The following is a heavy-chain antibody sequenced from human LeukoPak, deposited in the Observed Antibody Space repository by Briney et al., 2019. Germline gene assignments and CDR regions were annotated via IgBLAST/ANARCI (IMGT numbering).Heavy chain of an antibody. Sequence: PGGSLRLSCAASGFTFSSYAMHWVRQAPGKGLEGVAVISYDGSNKYYADSVKGRFTISRDNSKNTLYLQMNSLRAEDTAVYYCARSDKMSGWPFDYWGQGTLVTVSS. V-gene: IGHV3-30-3*01. CDR1: GFTFSSYA. CDR3: ARSDKMSGWPFDY. CDR2: ISYDGSNK. D-gene: IGHD6-19*01. J-gene: IGHJ4*02.